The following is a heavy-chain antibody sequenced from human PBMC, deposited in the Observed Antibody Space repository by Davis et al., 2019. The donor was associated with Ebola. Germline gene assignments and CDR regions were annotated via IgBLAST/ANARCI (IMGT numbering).Heavy chain of an antibody. D-gene: IGHD3-22*01. CDR1: GGSFSGYY. V-gene: IGHV4-38-2*01. CDR2: IYHSGST. CDR3: ARGVVVGRDFDY. Sequence: PSETLSLTCAVYGGSFSGYYWGWIRQPPGKGLEWIGSIYHSGSTYYNPSLKSRVTISVDTSKNQFSLKLSSMTAADTAVYYCARGVVVGRDFDYWGQGTLVTVPS. J-gene: IGHJ4*02.